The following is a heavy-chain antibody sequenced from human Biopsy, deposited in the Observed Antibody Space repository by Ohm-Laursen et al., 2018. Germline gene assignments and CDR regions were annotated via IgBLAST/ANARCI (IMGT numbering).Heavy chain of an antibody. D-gene: IGHD4-17*01. V-gene: IGHV3-23*01. J-gene: IGHJ4*02. CDR3: ALAAAQTVTHFDY. Sequence: SLRLSCTASEFNVNRNHMNWFRQAPGKGLEWVSTISGNSDIIYDTDSVKGRFTISRDNSKNTLYLQMNSLRADDTAVYYCALAAAQTVTHFDYWGQGTLVTVSS. CDR1: EFNVNRNH. CDR2: ISGNSDII.